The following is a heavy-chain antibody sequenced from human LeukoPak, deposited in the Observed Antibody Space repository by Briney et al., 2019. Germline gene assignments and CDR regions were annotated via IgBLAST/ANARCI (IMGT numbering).Heavy chain of an antibody. CDR3: ARGGPYSSSSP. CDR1: GYTFTSYC. D-gene: IGHD6-6*01. V-gene: IGHV1-46*01. CDR2: INPSGGST. Sequence: ASVKVSCKASGYTFTSYCMHWVRQAPGQGLEWMGIINPSGGSTSYAQKFQGRVTMTRDTSISTAYMELSRLRSDDTAVYYCARGGPYSSSSPWGQGTLVTVPS. J-gene: IGHJ5*02.